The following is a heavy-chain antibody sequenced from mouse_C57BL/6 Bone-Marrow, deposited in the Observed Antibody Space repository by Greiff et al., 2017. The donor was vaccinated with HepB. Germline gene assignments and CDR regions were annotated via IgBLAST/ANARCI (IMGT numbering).Heavy chain of an antibody. D-gene: IGHD1-1*01. CDR1: GFTFSDYY. J-gene: IGHJ3*01. CDR3: ARPGDYYGSSPFAY. Sequence: EVQRVESGGGLVQPGGSLKLSCAASGFTFSDYYMYWVRQTPEKRLEWVAYISNGGGSTYYPDTVKGRFTISRDNAKNTLYLQMSRLKSEDTAMYYCARPGDYYGSSPFAYWGQGTLVTVSA. CDR2: ISNGGGST. V-gene: IGHV5-12*01.